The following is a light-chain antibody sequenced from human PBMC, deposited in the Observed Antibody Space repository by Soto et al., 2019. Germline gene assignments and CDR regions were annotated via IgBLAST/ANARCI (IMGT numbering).Light chain of an antibody. J-gene: IGKJ2*01. V-gene: IGKV3-20*01. CDR1: QSVSSSY. Sequence: EIVLTQSPGTLSLSPGERATLSCRASQSVSSSYLAWYQQKPVKAPRLLIYGASSMATGIPDRFRGSGSGTDFTLTISRLEPEDFAVYYCQQYGSSPYTFCQGTKLEIK. CDR3: QQYGSSPYT. CDR2: GAS.